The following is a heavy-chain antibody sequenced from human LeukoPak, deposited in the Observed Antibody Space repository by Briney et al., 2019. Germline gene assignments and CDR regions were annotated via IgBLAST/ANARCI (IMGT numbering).Heavy chain of an antibody. CDR3: ARDQVEFASPWDV. Sequence: GGSLRLSCAASGFTLSDYYISWIRQAPGKGLEWVSYISSGGTLTYYADSVKGRFTISRDNAKNSLYLQINSLRVEDTAVYYCARDQVEFASPWDVWGKGTTVIVSS. V-gene: IGHV3-11*01. CDR2: ISSGGTLT. CDR1: GFTLSDYY. J-gene: IGHJ6*04. D-gene: IGHD2-2*01.